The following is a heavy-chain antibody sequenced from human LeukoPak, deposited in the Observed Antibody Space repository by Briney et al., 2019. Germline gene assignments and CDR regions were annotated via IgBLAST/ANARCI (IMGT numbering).Heavy chain of an antibody. J-gene: IGHJ6*02. D-gene: IGHD4-17*01. Sequence: GGSLRLSCAASGFTFSNYWMTWVRQAPGKGLEWVANIKSDGSEKNYVDSVKSRFTISRDNAKNSLYLQMNSLRAEDTAVYYCARVSTSLTTFGMDVWGQGTTVTVSS. CDR3: ARVSTSLTTFGMDV. CDR2: IKSDGSEK. V-gene: IGHV3-7*01. CDR1: GFTFSNYW.